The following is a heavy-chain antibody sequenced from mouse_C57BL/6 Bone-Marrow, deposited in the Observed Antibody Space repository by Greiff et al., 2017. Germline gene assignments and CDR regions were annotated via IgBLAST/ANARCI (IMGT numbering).Heavy chain of an antibody. CDR2: ISSGGSSI. CDR3: GRDEAWFAY. V-gene: IGHV5-17*01. CDR1: GFTFSDYG. Sequence: DVMLVESGGGLVKPGGSLKLSCAASGFTFSDYGMHWVRQAPEKGLEWVAYISSGGSSIYSADTVKGRFTITRDNDKHTLFLQRTILRSDDTAMYYCGRDEAWFAYWGQGTLLTVSA. J-gene: IGHJ3*01.